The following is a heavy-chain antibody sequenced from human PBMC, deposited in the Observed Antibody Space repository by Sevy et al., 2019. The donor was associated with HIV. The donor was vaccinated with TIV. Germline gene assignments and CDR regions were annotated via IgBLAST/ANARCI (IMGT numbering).Heavy chain of an antibody. CDR1: GFTFDDYA. J-gene: IGHJ4*02. CDR3: AKDMVRGVIITGLDY. V-gene: IGHV3-43D*03. CDR2: ISWDGGST. D-gene: IGHD3-10*01. Sequence: GGSLRLSCAASGFTFDDYAMHWVRQAPGKRLEWVSLISWDGGSTYYADSVKGRFTISRDNSKNSLYLQMNSLRAEDTALYYCAKDMVRGVIITGLDYWGQGTLVTVSS.